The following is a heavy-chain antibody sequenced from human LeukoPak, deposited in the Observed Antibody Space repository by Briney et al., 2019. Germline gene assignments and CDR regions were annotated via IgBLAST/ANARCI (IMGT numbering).Heavy chain of an antibody. V-gene: IGHV3-23*01. D-gene: IGHD6-13*01. CDR2: ISGSGDTT. CDR1: GFTFSSYG. CDR3: ASGDRYSSSWYV. J-gene: IGHJ6*04. Sequence: GGSLRLSCAASGFTFSSYGMSWVRQAPGKGLEWVSAISGSGDTTYYADSVKGRFTVSRDNSKNTLYLQMNSLRAEDTAVYYCASGDRYSSSWYVWGKGTTVTVSS.